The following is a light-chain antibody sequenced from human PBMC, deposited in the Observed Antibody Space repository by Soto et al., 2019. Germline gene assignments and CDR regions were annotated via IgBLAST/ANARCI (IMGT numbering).Light chain of an antibody. Sequence: DIQMTQSPSTLSASVGDRVTITCRASQSISSWLAWYQQKPGKAPKLLIYDASSLESGVPSRFSVSGPWSEFTLTSSSLQPDDFATYYYQQYNSYFRTFGQWTKVEIK. V-gene: IGKV1-5*01. CDR2: DAS. CDR1: QSISSW. CDR3: QQYNSYFRT. J-gene: IGKJ1*01.